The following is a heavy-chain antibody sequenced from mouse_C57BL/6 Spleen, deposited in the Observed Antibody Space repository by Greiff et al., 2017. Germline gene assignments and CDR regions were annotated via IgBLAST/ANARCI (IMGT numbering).Heavy chain of an antibody. J-gene: IGHJ2*01. Sequence: EVKLMESGPGLVKPSQSLSLTCSVTGYSITSGYYWNWIRQFPGNKLEWMGYISYDGSNNYNPSLKNRISITRDTSKNQFFLKLNSVTTEDTATYYCARDSDYGSSYEDYWGQGTTLTVSS. CDR1: GYSITSGYY. V-gene: IGHV3-6*01. D-gene: IGHD1-1*01. CDR2: ISYDGSN. CDR3: ARDSDYGSSYEDY.